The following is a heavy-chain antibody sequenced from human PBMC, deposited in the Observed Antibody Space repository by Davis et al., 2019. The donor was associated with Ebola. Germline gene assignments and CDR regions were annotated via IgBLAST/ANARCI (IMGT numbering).Heavy chain of an antibody. CDR1: GYTFTSYG. Sequence: ASVKVSCKASGYTFTSYGISWVRQAPGQGLEWMGWISAYNGNTNYAQKFQGWVTMTRDTSISTAYMELSRLRSDDTAVYYCARAPVVTSDYFDYWGQGTLVTVSS. CDR2: ISAYNGNT. CDR3: ARAPVVTSDYFDY. V-gene: IGHV1-18*01. D-gene: IGHD4-23*01. J-gene: IGHJ4*02.